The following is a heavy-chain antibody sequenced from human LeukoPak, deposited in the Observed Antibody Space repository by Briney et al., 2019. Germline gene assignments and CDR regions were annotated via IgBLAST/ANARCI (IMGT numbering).Heavy chain of an antibody. V-gene: IGHV3-21*01. CDR2: ISSSSSYI. CDR3: ASLDDSSGYLDLLGAFDI. Sequence: PGGSLRLSCAAPGFTFSSYSMNWVRQAPGKGLEWVSSISSSSSYIYYADSVKGRFTISRDNAKNSLYLQMNSLRAEDTAVYYCASLDDSSGYLDLLGAFDIWGQGTMVTVSS. J-gene: IGHJ3*02. D-gene: IGHD3-22*01. CDR1: GFTFSSYS.